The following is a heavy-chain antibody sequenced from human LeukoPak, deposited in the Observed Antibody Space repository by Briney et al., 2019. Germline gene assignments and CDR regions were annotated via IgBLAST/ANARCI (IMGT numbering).Heavy chain of an antibody. CDR1: GFTLSDYY. CDR2: ISSSGSTI. Sequence: PGGSLRLSCAASGFTLSDYYMSWIRQAPGKGLERVSYISSSGSTIYYADSVKGRFAISRDNAKNSLYLQMNSLRAEDTAVYYCARDYYDYVWGSYLRYYYYGMDVRGQGTTVTVSS. V-gene: IGHV3-11*04. D-gene: IGHD3-16*02. J-gene: IGHJ6*02. CDR3: ARDYYDYVWGSYLRYYYYGMDV.